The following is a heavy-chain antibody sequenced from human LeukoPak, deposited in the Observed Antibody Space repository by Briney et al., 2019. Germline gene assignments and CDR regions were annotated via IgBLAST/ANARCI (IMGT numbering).Heavy chain of an antibody. CDR2: IYSGGST. CDR1: GFTVSSNY. V-gene: IGHV3-53*01. J-gene: IGHJ4*02. D-gene: IGHD6-19*01. Sequence: GGSLRLSCAASGFTVSSNYMSWVRQAPGKGLEWVSVIYSGGSTYYADSVKGRFTISRDNSKNTLYLQMNSLRAEDTAVYYCARDLRSGWENSWGQGTLVTVSS. CDR3: ARDLRSGWENS.